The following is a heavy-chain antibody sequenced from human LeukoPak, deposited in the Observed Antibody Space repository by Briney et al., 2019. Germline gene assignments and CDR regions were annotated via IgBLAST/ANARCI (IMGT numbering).Heavy chain of an antibody. CDR2: IASTGTPV. J-gene: IGHJ3*02. CDR3: ARESVRNYVGRGAFDI. V-gene: IGHV3-11*04. CDR1: GFTFSDYY. D-gene: IGHD1-7*01. Sequence: PGGSLRLSCVASGFTFSDYYMSWIRQAPGKGLEWVSYIASTGTPVDYEGSVKGRFTISRDNAKNSLYLQMNSLRVEDTAVYYCARESVRNYVGRGAFDIWGQGTMVTVSS.